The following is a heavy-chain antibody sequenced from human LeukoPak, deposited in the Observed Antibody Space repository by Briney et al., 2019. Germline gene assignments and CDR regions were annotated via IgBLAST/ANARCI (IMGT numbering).Heavy chain of an antibody. CDR1: GYTFTGYY. J-gene: IGHJ6*03. CDR3: ARGSYGSGSYYNNYYYYMDV. Sequence: ASVKVSCKASGYTFTGYYMHWVRQAPGQGLEWMGWINPNSGGTNYAQKFQGRVTMTRDTSISTAYMELSSLRSEDTAVYYCARGSYGSGSYYNNYYYYMDVWGKGTTVTISS. V-gene: IGHV1-2*02. CDR2: INPNSGGT. D-gene: IGHD3-10*01.